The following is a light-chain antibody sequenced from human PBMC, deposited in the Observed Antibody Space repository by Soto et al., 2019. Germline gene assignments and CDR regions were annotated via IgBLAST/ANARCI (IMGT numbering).Light chain of an antibody. CDR2: SDV. J-gene: IGLJ2*01. V-gene: IGLV1-40*01. CDR3: QSYDSGVSASV. Sequence: QSVLTQPPSVSGAPGQRVSISCSGSSSNIGAGFDVPWYQQFPGAAPKLLIYSDVNRPSGVPYRFSASKSGTSASLTITGLQTEDEAHDYCQSYDSGVSASVFGGGTKVTVL. CDR1: SSNIGAGFD.